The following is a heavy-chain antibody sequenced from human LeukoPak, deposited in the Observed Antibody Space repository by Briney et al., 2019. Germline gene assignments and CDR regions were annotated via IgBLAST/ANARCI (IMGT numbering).Heavy chain of an antibody. Sequence: GESLKISCKASGYNFTSYWIFWVRQMPGKGLEWMGIIYPGDSETRYSPSFQGQVTISADKSISTAYLRWSSLKASDTAMYYCARRSRIAAGGVEYFQHWGQGTLVTVSS. CDR3: ARRSRIAAGGVEYFQH. J-gene: IGHJ1*01. CDR1: GYNFTSYW. V-gene: IGHV5-51*01. D-gene: IGHD6-13*01. CDR2: IYPGDSET.